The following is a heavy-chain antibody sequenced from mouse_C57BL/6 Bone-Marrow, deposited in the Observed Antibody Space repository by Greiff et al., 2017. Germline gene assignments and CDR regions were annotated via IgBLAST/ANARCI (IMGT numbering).Heavy chain of an antibody. D-gene: IGHD2-3*01. Sequence: VQLQQSGPELVKPGASVKISCKASGYSFTDYNMNWVKQSNGKSLEWIGVINPNYGTTSYNQKFKSKATLTVDKPSSTAYMQLSSLTSEDSAVYYCARGGWLLFDYWGQGTTLTVSS. CDR3: ARGGWLLFDY. CDR1: GYSFTDYN. J-gene: IGHJ2*01. CDR2: INPNYGTT. V-gene: IGHV1-39*01.